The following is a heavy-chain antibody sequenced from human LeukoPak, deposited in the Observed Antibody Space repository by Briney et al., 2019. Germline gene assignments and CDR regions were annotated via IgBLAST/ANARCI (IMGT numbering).Heavy chain of an antibody. Sequence: SETLSLTCSVSGGSIGGYSWTWVRQPPGKRLEYIGYISYTGITNYNPSLKSRVTISVDTSKDQFSLKLSSVTAADTAVYYCARGGGDWYFDLWGRGTLVTVSS. D-gene: IGHD3-16*01. CDR2: ISYTGIT. J-gene: IGHJ2*01. V-gene: IGHV4-59*01. CDR1: GGSIGGYS. CDR3: ARGGGDWYFDL.